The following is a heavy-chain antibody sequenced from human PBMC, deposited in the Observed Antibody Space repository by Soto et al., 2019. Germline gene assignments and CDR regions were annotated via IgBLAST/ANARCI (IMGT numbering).Heavy chain of an antibody. Sequence: PGGSLSLSCAASGFTFSSYAMHWVRQAPGKGLEWVAVISYDGSNKYYADSVKGRFTISRDNSKNTLYLQMNSLRAEDTAVYYCARERRRIQTLDYWGQGTLVTVSS. CDR2: ISYDGSNK. V-gene: IGHV3-30-3*01. CDR1: GFTFSSYA. CDR3: ARERRRIQTLDY. J-gene: IGHJ4*02.